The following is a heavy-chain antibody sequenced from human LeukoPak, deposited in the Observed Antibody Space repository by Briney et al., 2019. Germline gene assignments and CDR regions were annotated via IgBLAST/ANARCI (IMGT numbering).Heavy chain of an antibody. V-gene: IGHV1-3*01. CDR3: AGPDY. J-gene: IGHJ4*02. CDR2: INAANGNR. Sequence: GASVKVSCKASGYTFTSYAIHWVRQAPGQRLEWMGWINAANGNRKYSQKFQDRVTITRETSATTAYMELNSLRSEDTAVYYCAGPDYWGQGTLVTVSS. CDR1: GYTFTSYA.